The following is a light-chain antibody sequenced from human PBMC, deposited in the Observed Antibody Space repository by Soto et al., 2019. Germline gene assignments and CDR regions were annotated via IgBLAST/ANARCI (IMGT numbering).Light chain of an antibody. Sequence: SVLTQPASVSGSPGQSITISCTGTSSDVGGYNYVSWYQQHPGKAPKLMIYEVSNRPSGVSNRFSGSKSGNTASLTISGLQAEDEADYYCSSYTSSCTLGVFGGVTKLTVL. J-gene: IGLJ2*01. CDR1: SSDVGGYNY. CDR3: SSYTSSCTLGV. V-gene: IGLV2-14*01. CDR2: EVS.